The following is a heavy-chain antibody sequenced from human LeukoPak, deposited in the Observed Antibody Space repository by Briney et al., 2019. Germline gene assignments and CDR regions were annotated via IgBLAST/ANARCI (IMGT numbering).Heavy chain of an antibody. J-gene: IGHJ6*02. D-gene: IGHD2-2*01. CDR1: GYTFTSYY. Sequence: GASVKVSCKASGYTFTSYYMHWVRQAPGQGLEWMGIINPSGGSTSYAQKFQGRVTMTRDTSTSTVYMELSSLRSEDTAVYYCARERNCSSTSCPTTGPPYGMDVWGQGTTVTVSS. CDR2: INPSGGST. CDR3: ARERNCSSTSCPTTGPPYGMDV. V-gene: IGHV1-46*01.